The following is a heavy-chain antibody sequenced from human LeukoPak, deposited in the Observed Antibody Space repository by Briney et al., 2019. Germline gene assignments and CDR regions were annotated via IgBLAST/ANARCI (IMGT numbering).Heavy chain of an antibody. CDR2: IYPGDSET. V-gene: IGHV5-51*01. D-gene: IGHD3-10*01. Sequence: GESLKISCKGSGYSFTTYWIGWVRQMPGKGLEWMGIIYPGDSETRYSPSFQGQVTISVDKSINTAYLHWSRLKASDTAIYYCARDGSGSYWGNNWFDPWGQGTLVTVSS. CDR3: ARDGSGSYWGNNWFDP. CDR1: GYSFTTYW. J-gene: IGHJ5*02.